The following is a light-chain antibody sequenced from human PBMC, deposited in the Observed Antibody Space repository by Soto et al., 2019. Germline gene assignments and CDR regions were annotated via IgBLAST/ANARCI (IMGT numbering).Light chain of an antibody. CDR1: SSDVGGYDF. CDR3: SSYAGSSNV. V-gene: IGLV2-11*01. J-gene: IGLJ1*01. Sequence: QSALTQPRSVSGSPGQSVTISCTGTSSDVGGYDFVSWYQHPPGKAPKLIIYEVNKRPSGVPDRFSGSKSGNTASLTVSGLQAEDEAHYYCSSYAGSSNVFGTGTKLTVL. CDR2: EVN.